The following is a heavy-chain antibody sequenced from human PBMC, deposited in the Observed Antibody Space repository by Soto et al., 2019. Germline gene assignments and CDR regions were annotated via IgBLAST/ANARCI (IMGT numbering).Heavy chain of an antibody. CDR3: TREYYYDSSGYYSLHSY. D-gene: IGHD3-22*01. J-gene: IGHJ4*02. CDR1: GFTFSGSA. Sequence: EVQLVESGGGLVQPGGSLKLSCAASGFTFSGSAMHWVRQASGKGLEWVGRIRSKANSYATAYAASVKGRFTISRDDSKNTAYLQMNSLKTEDTAVYYCTREYYYDSSGYYSLHSYWGQGTLVTVSS. CDR2: IRSKANSYAT. V-gene: IGHV3-73*02.